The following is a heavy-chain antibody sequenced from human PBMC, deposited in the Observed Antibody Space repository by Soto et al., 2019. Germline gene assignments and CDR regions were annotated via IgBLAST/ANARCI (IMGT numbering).Heavy chain of an antibody. CDR3: AKSVGYDFWSGYPGTNYFDY. Sequence: EVQLLESGGGLVQPGGSLRLSCAASGFTFSSYAMSWVRQAPGKGLEWVSAISGSGGSTYYADSVKGRFTISRDNSKNTLYLQMNSLRAEDTAVYYCAKSVGYDFWSGYPGTNYFDYWGQGTLVTVSS. CDR2: ISGSGGST. D-gene: IGHD3-3*01. V-gene: IGHV3-23*01. CDR1: GFTFSSYA. J-gene: IGHJ4*02.